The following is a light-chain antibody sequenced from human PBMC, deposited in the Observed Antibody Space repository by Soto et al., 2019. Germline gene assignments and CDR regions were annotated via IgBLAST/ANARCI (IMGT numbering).Light chain of an antibody. Sequence: EILMTQSPATLSVSPGERATVSCRASQSVSSNLAWYQQKPGQAPRLLIYGASTRATGITARFSGSGSGTEFTLTISSLQSEDFAVYYCQQYSNWPSWTFGQGTKVEIK. CDR2: GAS. CDR1: QSVSSN. J-gene: IGKJ1*01. V-gene: IGKV3-15*01. CDR3: QQYSNWPSWT.